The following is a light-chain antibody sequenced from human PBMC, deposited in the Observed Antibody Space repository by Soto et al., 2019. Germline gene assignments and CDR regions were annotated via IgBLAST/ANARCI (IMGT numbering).Light chain of an antibody. J-gene: IGLJ2*01. Sequence: QSVLTRPASVSGSPGQSITISCTGTSGDIGGYNYVSWYQQHPGKAPKLLISEVTNRPSGVSNRFSGSKSGNTASLTISGLQAEDEADYYCSSYTTNITPVVFGGGTKVTVL. CDR2: EVT. CDR1: SGDIGGYNY. CDR3: SSYTTNITPVV. V-gene: IGLV2-14*01.